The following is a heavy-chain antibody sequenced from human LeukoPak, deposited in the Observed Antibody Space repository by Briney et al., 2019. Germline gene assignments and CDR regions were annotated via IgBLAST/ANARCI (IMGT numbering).Heavy chain of an antibody. CDR3: ARDRLADRYGYSPYLDY. CDR1: GFTFSSYG. V-gene: IGHV3-33*01. J-gene: IGHJ4*02. CDR2: IWYDGSNK. D-gene: IGHD5-24*01. Sequence: GGSLRLSCAASGFTFSSYGMHWVRQAPGKGLEWVAVIWYDGSNKYYADSVKGRFTISRDNSKNTLYLQMNSLRAEDTAVYYCARDRLADRYGYSPYLDYWGQGTLVTVSS.